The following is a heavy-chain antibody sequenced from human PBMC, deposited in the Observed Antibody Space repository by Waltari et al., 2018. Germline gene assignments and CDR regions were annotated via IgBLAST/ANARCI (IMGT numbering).Heavy chain of an antibody. V-gene: IGHV4-38-2*01. CDR2: IYHSGST. CDR1: GYSISSGYY. Sequence: QVQLQESGPGLVKPSETLSLTCAVSGYSISSGYYWGWIRQPPGKGLEWIGSIYHSGSTYYNPSLKSRVTISVATSKNQFPLKLSSVTAADTAVYYCAVTHPPQLIVGRYYYGMDVWGQGTTVTVSS. J-gene: IGHJ6*02. CDR3: AVTHPPQLIVGRYYYGMDV. D-gene: IGHD1-1*01.